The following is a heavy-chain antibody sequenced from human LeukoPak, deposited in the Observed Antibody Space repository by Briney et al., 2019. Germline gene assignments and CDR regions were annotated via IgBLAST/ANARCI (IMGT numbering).Heavy chain of an antibody. V-gene: IGHV3-7*01. J-gene: IGHJ4*02. Sequence: PGGSLRLSCAASGFTFSRYWMSWVRQAPGKGLEWVAFIKQDGSEKYYVDSVKGRFTISRDNAKNTLFLQMNSLRTEDTALYYCARDRGGSGPTTVDYWGQGTLVTVSS. CDR2: IKQDGSEK. CDR3: ARDRGGSGPTTVDY. CDR1: GFTFSRYW. D-gene: IGHD6-19*01.